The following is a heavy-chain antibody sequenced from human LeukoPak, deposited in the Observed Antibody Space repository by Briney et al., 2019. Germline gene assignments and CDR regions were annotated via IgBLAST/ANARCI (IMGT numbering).Heavy chain of an antibody. V-gene: IGHV1-8*01. J-gene: IGHJ6*03. CDR2: MNPNSGNT. Sequence: ASVKVSRKASGYTFTSYDINWVRQATGQGLEWMGWMNPNSGNTGYAQKFQGRVTMTRNTSISTAYMELSSLRSEDTAVYYCARGGIMDILTGYLSYDYYYYYMDVWGKGTTVTISS. CDR1: GYTFTSYD. CDR3: ARGGIMDILTGYLSYDYYYYYMDV. D-gene: IGHD3-9*01.